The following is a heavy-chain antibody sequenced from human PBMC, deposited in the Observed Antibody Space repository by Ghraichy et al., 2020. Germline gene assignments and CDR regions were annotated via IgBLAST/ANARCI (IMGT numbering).Heavy chain of an antibody. CDR2: IYYSGST. CDR1: GGSISSGGYY. J-gene: IGHJ4*02. Sequence: SETLSLTCTVSGGSISSGGYYWSWIRQHPGKGLEWIGYIYYSGSTYYTPSLKSRVTMSVDTSKTQFSLKLSAVTAADTAVYYCAREQGPIYGGISLYYFDYWGQGTLVTVSS. D-gene: IGHD4-23*01. V-gene: IGHV4-31*03. CDR3: AREQGPIYGGISLYYFDY.